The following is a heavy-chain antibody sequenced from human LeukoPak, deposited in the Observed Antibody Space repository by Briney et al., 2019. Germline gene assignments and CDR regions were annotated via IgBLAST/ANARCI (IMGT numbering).Heavy chain of an antibody. J-gene: IGHJ6*03. V-gene: IGHV1-2*02. CDR3: ARCSGREYYNYYMDV. CDR2: IDPNSGDT. CDR1: GYTFIDYY. D-gene: IGHD1-26*01. Sequence: ASVKVSCKASGYTFIDYYMHWVRQAPGQGLEWMGWIDPNSGDTNYAHKFQGRVTMTRDTSTSTAYMELSRLRSDDTAIYYCARCSGREYYNYYMDVWGKGTTVTVSS.